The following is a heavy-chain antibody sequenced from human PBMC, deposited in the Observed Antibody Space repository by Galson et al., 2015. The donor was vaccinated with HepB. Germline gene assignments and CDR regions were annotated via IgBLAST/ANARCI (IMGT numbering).Heavy chain of an antibody. Sequence: SVKVSCKASGYTFSGYYMHWVRQAPGQGLEWLGWLNPASGVTEFAQKVQGRITMTADTSLNTAYMELRGLTPDDTAIYYCTTSDYWSGRFDFWGQGTRVSVAS. CDR1: GYTFSGYY. CDR3: TTSDYWSGRFDF. D-gene: IGHD4-17*01. J-gene: IGHJ4*02. CDR2: LNPASGVT. V-gene: IGHV1-2*02.